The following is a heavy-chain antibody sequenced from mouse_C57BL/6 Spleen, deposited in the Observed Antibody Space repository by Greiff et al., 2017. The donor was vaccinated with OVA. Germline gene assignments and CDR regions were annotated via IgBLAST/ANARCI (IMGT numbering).Heavy chain of an antibody. Sequence: VQLQQSGPGLVQPSQSLSITCTVSGFSLTSYGVHWVRQSPGKGLEWLGVIWSGGSTDYNAAFISRLSISKDNSKSQVFFKMNSLQADDTAIYYCASVAHWGQGTLVTVSA. CDR3: ASVAH. J-gene: IGHJ3*01. V-gene: IGHV2-2*01. D-gene: IGHD1-1*01. CDR2: IWSGGST. CDR1: GFSLTSYG.